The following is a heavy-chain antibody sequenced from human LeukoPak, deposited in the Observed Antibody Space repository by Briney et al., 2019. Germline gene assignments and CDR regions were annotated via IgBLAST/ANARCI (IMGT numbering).Heavy chain of an antibody. D-gene: IGHD3-10*01. Sequence: GGSLRLSCAASGFTFDDYAMHWVRQAPGKGLEWVSLISWDGGSTYYADSVKGRFTISRDNSKNSLYLQMNSLRTEDTALYYCAKDHGERTYYYHYMDVWGKGTTVTVSS. CDR2: ISWDGGST. J-gene: IGHJ6*03. CDR1: GFTFDDYA. CDR3: AKDHGERTYYYHYMDV. V-gene: IGHV3-43D*03.